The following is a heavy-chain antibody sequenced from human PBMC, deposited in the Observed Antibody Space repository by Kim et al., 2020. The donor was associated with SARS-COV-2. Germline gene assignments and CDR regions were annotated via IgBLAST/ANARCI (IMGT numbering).Heavy chain of an antibody. CDR1: GDSIRSHY. Sequence: SETLSLTCTVSGDSIRSHYWSWIRQPAGKGLEWIGRVSTTKDTNYNPSLQSRVTMSVGVSKSQFSLKLSSVTAADTAIYYCARDILVLPVNLGAYPYYYAVDVWGPGTTVTVS. V-gene: IGHV4-4*07. CDR3: ARDILVLPVNLGAYPYYYAVDV. CDR2: VSTTKDT. D-gene: IGHD3-16*01. J-gene: IGHJ6*02.